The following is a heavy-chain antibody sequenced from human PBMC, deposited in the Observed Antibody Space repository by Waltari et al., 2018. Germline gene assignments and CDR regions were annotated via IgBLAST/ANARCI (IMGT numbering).Heavy chain of an antibody. J-gene: IGHJ4*02. D-gene: IGHD5-18*01. CDR1: GFTFRNCG. CDR3: TNSYGPF. CDR2: TQYDGDNK. Sequence: QVQLVESGGGVVQPGGSLTLSCAASGFTFRNCGMHWVRQAPGKGLEWVAFTQYDGDNKYYADSVKGRFTISRDNSKNTLYLQMNSLRAEDTAVYYCTNSYGPFWGQGTLVTVSS. V-gene: IGHV3-30*02.